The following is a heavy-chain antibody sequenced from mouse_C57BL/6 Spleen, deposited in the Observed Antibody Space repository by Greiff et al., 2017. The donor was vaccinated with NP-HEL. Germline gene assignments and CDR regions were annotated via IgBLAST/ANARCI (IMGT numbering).Heavy chain of an antibody. CDR1: GFTFSDYY. CDR2: INYDGSST. CDR3: ARIYYYGSYYFDY. J-gene: IGHJ2*01. V-gene: IGHV5-16*01. Sequence: EVKLVESEGGLVQPGSSMKLSCTASGFTFSDYYMAWVRQVPEKGLEWVANINYDGSSTYYLDSLKSRFIISRDNAKNILYLQMSSLKSEDTATYYCARIYYYGSYYFDYWGQGTTLTVSS. D-gene: IGHD1-1*01.